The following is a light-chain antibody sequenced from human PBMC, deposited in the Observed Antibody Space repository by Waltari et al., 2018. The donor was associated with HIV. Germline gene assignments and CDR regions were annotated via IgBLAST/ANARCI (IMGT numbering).Light chain of an antibody. CDR1: SSNIGAGYD. CDR3: QSYDSSLSGSPVV. CDR2: GNS. J-gene: IGLJ2*01. Sequence: TISCTGSSSNIGAGYDVHWYQQLPGTAPKLLIYGNSNRPSGVPDRFSGSKSGTSASLAITGLQAEDEADYYCQSYDSSLSGSPVVFGGGTKLTVL. V-gene: IGLV1-40*01.